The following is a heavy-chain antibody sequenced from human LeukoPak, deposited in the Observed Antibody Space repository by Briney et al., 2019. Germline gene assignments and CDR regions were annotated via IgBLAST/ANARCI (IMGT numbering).Heavy chain of an antibody. CDR3: VRRGLYNWYFDL. CDR1: GGSISIYY. V-gene: IGHV4-59*08. Sequence: PSETLSLTCTVSGGSISIYYWSWIRHSPGKGLEWIGYISYSGSTNYNPSLKSRVTISLDTSKSQFSLRLTSVTAADTAVYYCVRRGLYNWYFDLWGRGALVTVSS. D-gene: IGHD3-16*01. CDR2: ISYSGST. J-gene: IGHJ2*01.